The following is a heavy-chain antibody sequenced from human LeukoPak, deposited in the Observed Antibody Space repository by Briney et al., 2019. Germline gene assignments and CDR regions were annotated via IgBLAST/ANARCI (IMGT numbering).Heavy chain of an antibody. J-gene: IGHJ4*02. V-gene: IGHV3-23*01. D-gene: IGHD3-10*01. Sequence: NPGGSLRLSCAASGFTFSSYAMSWVRQAPGKGLEWVSAISGSGGSTYYADSVKGRFTISRDNSKNTLYLQMNSLRAEDTAVYYCAKHGKRLLWFGDPLGDFDYWGQGTLVTVSS. CDR3: AKHGKRLLWFGDPLGDFDY. CDR2: ISGSGGST. CDR1: GFTFSSYA.